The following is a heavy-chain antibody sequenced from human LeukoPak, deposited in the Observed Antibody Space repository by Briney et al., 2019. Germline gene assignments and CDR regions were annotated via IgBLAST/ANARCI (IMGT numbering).Heavy chain of an antibody. Sequence: SETLSLTCTVSDGSISSYYWSWIRLPPGKGLEWIAYITYSGSTYYNPSLKSRVTISLDTSKNHFSLKLSSVTASDTAIYYCARHGAAWSFDYWGQGTLVTVSS. CDR1: DGSISSYY. D-gene: IGHD2-8*02. CDR3: ARHGAAWSFDY. V-gene: IGHV4-59*08. J-gene: IGHJ4*02. CDR2: ITYSGST.